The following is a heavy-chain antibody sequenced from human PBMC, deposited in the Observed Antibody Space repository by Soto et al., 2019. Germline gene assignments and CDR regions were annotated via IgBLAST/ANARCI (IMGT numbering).Heavy chain of an antibody. J-gene: IGHJ3*02. Sequence: PGGSLRLSCAASGFIFSSYAMTWVRQAPGKGLEWVSGLSGSGGTTYYAGSVKGRFTTSRDNSKNILYLQMNSLRAEDSAVYYCAKRFAYSSGLDGFDIWGQGTMVTVSS. CDR3: AKRFAYSSGLDGFDI. V-gene: IGHV3-23*01. CDR2: LSGSGGTT. D-gene: IGHD6-19*01. CDR1: GFIFSSYA.